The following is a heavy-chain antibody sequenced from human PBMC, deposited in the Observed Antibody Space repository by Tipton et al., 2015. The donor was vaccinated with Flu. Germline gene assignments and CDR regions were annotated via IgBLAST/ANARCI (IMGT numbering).Heavy chain of an antibody. Sequence: PSLTCTVSGGSISSGSYYWSWIRQPAGKGLEWIGRIYTSGSTNYNPSLKSRVTISVDTSKNQFSLKLISVTAADTAVYYCARVSPGVESWFDPWGQGTLVTVSS. J-gene: IGHJ5*02. CDR2: IYTSGST. CDR3: ARVSPGVESWFDP. D-gene: IGHD3-3*01. V-gene: IGHV4-61*02. CDR1: GGSISSGSYY.